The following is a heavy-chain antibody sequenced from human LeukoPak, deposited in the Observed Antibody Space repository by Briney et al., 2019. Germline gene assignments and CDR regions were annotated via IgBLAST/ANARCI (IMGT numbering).Heavy chain of an antibody. CDR1: GYTFTGYY. V-gene: IGHV1-2*06. CDR2: INPNSGGT. Sequence: ASVKVSCKASGYTFTGYYMHWVRQAPGQGLEWMGRINPNSGGTNYAQKFQGRVTMTRDTSISTAYMELSRLRSDDTAVYYCARDLRHDFWSGYYSDYWGQGTLVTVSS. CDR3: ARDLRHDFWSGYYSDY. D-gene: IGHD3-3*01. J-gene: IGHJ4*02.